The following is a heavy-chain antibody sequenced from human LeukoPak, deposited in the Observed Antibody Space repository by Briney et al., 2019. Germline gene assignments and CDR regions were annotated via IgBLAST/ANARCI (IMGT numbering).Heavy chain of an antibody. V-gene: IGHV3-74*01. CDR2: IKFDGSET. CDR1: GFTFSSFW. D-gene: IGHD4/OR15-4a*01. CDR3: ARGRYYGTNTIDS. J-gene: IGHJ4*02. Sequence: GGSLRLSCAGSGFTFSSFWMQWVLQAPGKGQVWVTRIKFDGSETNYADSLKGRFTISRDNANSTLYLQMNSLRAEDTAVYYCARGRYYGTNTIDSWGQGTLVTVSS.